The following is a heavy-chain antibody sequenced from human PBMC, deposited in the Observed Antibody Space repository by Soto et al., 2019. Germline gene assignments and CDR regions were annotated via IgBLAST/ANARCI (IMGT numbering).Heavy chain of an antibody. J-gene: IGHJ6*02. Sequence: ASVKVSCKASGYTFTGYYMHWVRQAPGQGLEWMGWINPNSGGTNYAQKFQGWVTMTRDTSISTAYMELSRLRSDDTAVYYCARDFFEGSGLDVWGQGTTVTVSS. CDR2: INPNSGGT. D-gene: IGHD3-3*01. CDR1: GYTFTGYY. V-gene: IGHV1-2*04. CDR3: ARDFFEGSGLDV.